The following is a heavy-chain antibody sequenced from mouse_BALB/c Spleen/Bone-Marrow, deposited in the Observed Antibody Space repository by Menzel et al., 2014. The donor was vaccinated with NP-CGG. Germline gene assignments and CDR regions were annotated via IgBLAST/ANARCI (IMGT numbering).Heavy chain of an antibody. V-gene: IGHV4-1*02. Sequence: EVKLQESGGGLVQPGGSLKLSCAASGFDFRRYWMSWVRQAPGKGLEWIGEINPESSTINYTPSLKDKSIISRDNAKNTLYLQMSKVRSEDTALYYCARLGYYGYFVDWGQGTTLTVSS. J-gene: IGHJ2*01. CDR1: GFDFRRYW. CDR2: INPESSTI. CDR3: ARLGYYGYFVD. D-gene: IGHD2-3*01.